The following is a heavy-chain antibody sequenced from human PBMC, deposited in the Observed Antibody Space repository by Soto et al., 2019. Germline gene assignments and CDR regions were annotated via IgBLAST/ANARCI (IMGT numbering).Heavy chain of an antibody. J-gene: IGHJ4*02. D-gene: IGHD1-7*01. CDR3: ASGTRFPDYFDY. Sequence: SETLCLTCTVAGGSSSSYYWSWIRQPPGKGLEWIGYIYYSGSTKYNPSLKSRVTISVDTSKNQFSLKLSSVTAADTAVYYCASGTRFPDYFDYWGQGTLVTVS. CDR2: IYYSGST. V-gene: IGHV4-59*08. CDR1: GGSSSSYY.